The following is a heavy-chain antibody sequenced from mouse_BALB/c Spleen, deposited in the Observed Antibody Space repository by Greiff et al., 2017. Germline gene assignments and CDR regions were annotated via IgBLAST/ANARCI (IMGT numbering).Heavy chain of an antibody. CDR1: GFTFSSYT. CDR3: TRADGAWFAY. CDR2: ISSGGSYT. J-gene: IGHJ3*01. Sequence: EVKVEESGGGLVKPGGSLKLSCAASGFTFSSYTMSWVRQTPEKRLEWVATISSGGSYTYYPDSVKGRFTISRDNAKNTLYLQMSSLKSEDTAMYYCTRADGAWFAYWGQGTLVTVSA. V-gene: IGHV5-6-4*01.